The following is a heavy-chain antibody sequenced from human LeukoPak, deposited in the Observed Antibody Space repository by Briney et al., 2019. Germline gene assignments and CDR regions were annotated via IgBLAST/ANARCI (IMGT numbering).Heavy chain of an antibody. J-gene: IGHJ4*02. V-gene: IGHV3-23*01. Sequence: GGTLRLSCAASGFTFSSYGMSWVRQAPGKGLEWVSAISGSGGSTYYADSVKGRFTISRDNSKNTLYLQMNSLRAEDTAVYYCAKGSGYYQYYFDYWGQGTLVTASS. CDR1: GFTFSSYG. D-gene: IGHD3-22*01. CDR3: AKGSGYYQYYFDY. CDR2: ISGSGGST.